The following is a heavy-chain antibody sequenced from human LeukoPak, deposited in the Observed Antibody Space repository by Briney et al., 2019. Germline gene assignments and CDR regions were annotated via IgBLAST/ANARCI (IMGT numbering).Heavy chain of an antibody. V-gene: IGHV1-8*03. J-gene: IGHJ5*02. CDR3: ARGLLSFMRSDYSNYWDNWFDP. CDR2: MDPNSGNT. Sequence: GASVKVSCKASGYTFTIYDINWVGRATGQGLEWMGWMDPNSGNTGYAQKFQGRVTITRNTSIRTAYMELSSLRSEDTAVYYCARGLLSFMRSDYSNYWDNWFDPWGQGTLVTVSS. D-gene: IGHD4-11*01. CDR1: GYTFTIYD.